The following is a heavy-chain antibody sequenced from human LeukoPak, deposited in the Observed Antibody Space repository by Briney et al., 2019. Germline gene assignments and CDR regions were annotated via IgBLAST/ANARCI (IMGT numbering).Heavy chain of an antibody. CDR1: GFTVSSNY. J-gene: IGHJ4*02. V-gene: IGHV3-53*01. Sequence: GGSLRLSCVASGFTVSSNYMSWVRQAPGKGLEWVSVIYSGGSTYYADSVKGRFTISRDNTKNTLYFQMNSLRVEDTAVYYCARVRLGYDSSGYYLPYYFDYWGQGTLVTVSS. CDR2: IYSGGST. CDR3: ARVRLGYDSSGYYLPYYFDY. D-gene: IGHD3-22*01.